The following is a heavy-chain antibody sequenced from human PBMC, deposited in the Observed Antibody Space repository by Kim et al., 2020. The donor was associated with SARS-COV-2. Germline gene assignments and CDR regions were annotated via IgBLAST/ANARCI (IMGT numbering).Heavy chain of an antibody. Sequence: SETLSLTCTVPGGSISSSSYYWGWIRQPPGKGLEWIGSIYYSGSTYYNPSLKSRVTISVDTSKNQFSLKLSSVTAADTAVYYCARHGTAADSGYDHWVGDWFDPWGQGTLVTVSS. CDR3: ARHGTAADSGYDHWVGDWFDP. V-gene: IGHV4-39*01. CDR2: IYYSGST. D-gene: IGHD5-12*01. J-gene: IGHJ5*02. CDR1: GGSISSSSYY.